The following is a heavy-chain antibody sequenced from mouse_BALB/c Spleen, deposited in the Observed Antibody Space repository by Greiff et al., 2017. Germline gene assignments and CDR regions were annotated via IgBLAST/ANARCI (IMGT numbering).Heavy chain of an antibody. CDR1: GFTFTDYY. CDR3: ARETEYGNYVSYAMDY. D-gene: IGHD2-10*02. Sequence: EVQVVESGGGLVQPGGSLRLSCATSGFTFTDYYMSWVRQPPGKALEWLGFIRNKANGYTTEYSASVKGRFTISRDNSQSILYLQMNTLRAEDSATYYCARETEYGNYVSYAMDYWGQGTSVTVSS. V-gene: IGHV7-3*02. CDR2: IRNKANGYTT. J-gene: IGHJ4*01.